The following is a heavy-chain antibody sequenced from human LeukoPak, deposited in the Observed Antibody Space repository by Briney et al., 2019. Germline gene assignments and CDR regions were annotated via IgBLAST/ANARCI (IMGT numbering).Heavy chain of an antibody. CDR1: GGSISSGGYY. CDR3: ARQRGSGWLDAFDI. V-gene: IGHV4-61*08. D-gene: IGHD6-19*01. Sequence: SETLSLTCTVSGGSISSGGYYWSWIRQHPGKGLEWIGYIYYSGSTNYNPSLKSRVTISVDTSKNQFSLKLSSVTAADTAVYYCARQRGSGWLDAFDIWGQGTMVTVSS. J-gene: IGHJ3*02. CDR2: IYYSGST.